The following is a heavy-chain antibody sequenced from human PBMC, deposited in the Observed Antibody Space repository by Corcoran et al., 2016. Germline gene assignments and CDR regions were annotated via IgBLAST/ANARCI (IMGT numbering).Heavy chain of an antibody. D-gene: IGHD3-10*01. CDR1: GFTVSSNY. Sequence: EVQLVESGGGLIQPGGSLRLSCAASGFTVSSNYMSWVRQAPGKGLEWVSVIYSGGSTYYADSVNGRFTISRDNSKNTVYLQMNSLRAEDTAVCCCARGRAMVRGVIEYYYYGMDVWGQGTTVTVSS. CDR2: IYSGGST. J-gene: IGHJ6*02. V-gene: IGHV3-53*01. CDR3: ARGRAMVRGVIEYYYYGMDV.